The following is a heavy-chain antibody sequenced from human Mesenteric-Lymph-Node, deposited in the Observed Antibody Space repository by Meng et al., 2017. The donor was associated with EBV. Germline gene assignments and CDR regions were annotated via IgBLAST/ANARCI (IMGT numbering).Heavy chain of an antibody. D-gene: IGHD3-10*01. V-gene: IGHV1-3*01. CDR1: GYTFTSYA. J-gene: IGHJ4*02. Sequence: QVQLVQSWAEVKKPWASLKVSCKASGYTFTSYAMHWVRQAPGQRLEWMGWINAGNGNTKYSQKFQGRVTITRDTSASTAYMELSSLRSEDTAVYYCARDDSLYGSGSHDYWGQGTLVTVSS. CDR3: ARDDSLYGSGSHDY. CDR2: INAGNGNT.